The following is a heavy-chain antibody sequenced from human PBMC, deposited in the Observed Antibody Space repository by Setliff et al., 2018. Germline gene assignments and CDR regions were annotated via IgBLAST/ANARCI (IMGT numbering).Heavy chain of an antibody. CDR1: GYSISSGFY. Sequence: TSETLSLTCGVSGYSISSGFYWGWIRQSPVKGLEWIGSLFDGGSAYYSPSLKSRASISLDASKNQFALKLTSATAADTAVYYCARDPHYDPTYSLPGHALDFWGQGIMVTVSS. J-gene: IGHJ3*01. CDR2: LFDGGSA. CDR3: ARDPHYDPTYSLPGHALDF. V-gene: IGHV4-38-2*02. D-gene: IGHD3-22*01.